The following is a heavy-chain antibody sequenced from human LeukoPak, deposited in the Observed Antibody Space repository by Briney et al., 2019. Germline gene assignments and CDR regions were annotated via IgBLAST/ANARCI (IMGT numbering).Heavy chain of an antibody. CDR2: ISSDSYYI. J-gene: IGHJ4*02. CDR1: GFTFSTYS. D-gene: IGHD2-15*01. V-gene: IGHV3-21*01. Sequence: PGGSLRLSCAASGFTFSTYSMNWVRQAPGKGLEWVSAISSDSYYIYYADSVKGRFTISRDNAKNSLYLQMNSLRAEDTAVYYCARDLSLGMGYRYWGQGTLVTVSS. CDR3: ARDLSLGMGYRY.